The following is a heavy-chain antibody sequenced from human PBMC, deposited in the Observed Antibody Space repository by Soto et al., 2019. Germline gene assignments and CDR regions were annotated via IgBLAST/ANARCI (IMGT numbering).Heavy chain of an antibody. CDR2: IYDSGST. Sequence: PSETLSLTCAVYGGSISSNKWWSWVRQPPGKGLEWIGEIYDSGSTNYNQSLKGRVTISLDKSKNQFSLQLTSVTAADSAVYYCARDDHIVVVPTSLGAMDVWGQGTTVTVSS. V-gene: IGHV4-4*02. D-gene: IGHD2-2*01. J-gene: IGHJ6*02. CDR1: GGSISSNKW. CDR3: ARDDHIVVVPTSLGAMDV.